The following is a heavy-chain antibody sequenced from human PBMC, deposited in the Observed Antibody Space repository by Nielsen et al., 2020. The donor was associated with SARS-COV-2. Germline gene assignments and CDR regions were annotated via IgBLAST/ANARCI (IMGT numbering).Heavy chain of an antibody. J-gene: IGHJ4*02. Sequence: WIRQPPGKGLEWVSSISSSSSYIYYADSVKGRFTISRDNAKNSLYLQMNGLRAEDTAVYYCARDSPTPREYSSSSDQFDYWGQGTLVTVSS. CDR3: ARDSPTPREYSSSSDQFDY. D-gene: IGHD6-6*01. CDR2: ISSSSSYI. V-gene: IGHV3-21*01.